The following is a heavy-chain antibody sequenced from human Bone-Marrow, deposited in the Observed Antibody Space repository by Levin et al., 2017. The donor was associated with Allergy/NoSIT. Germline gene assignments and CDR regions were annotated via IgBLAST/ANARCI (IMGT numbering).Heavy chain of an antibody. Sequence: GGSLRLSCAVSGFTVSSNYMNWVRQAPGKGLEWVSVIYTGGTTDYADSVKGRFTISRDRSKNTLYLQMNSLRVEDTAVYYCARTPTATAIGRDDYFDYWGQGTLVTVSS. V-gene: IGHV3-66*01. D-gene: IGHD5-24*01. CDR2: IYTGGTT. J-gene: IGHJ4*02. CDR3: ARTPTATAIGRDDYFDY. CDR1: GFTVSSNY.